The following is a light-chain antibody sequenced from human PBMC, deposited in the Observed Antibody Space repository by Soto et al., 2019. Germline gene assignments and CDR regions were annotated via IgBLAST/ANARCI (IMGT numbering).Light chain of an antibody. CDR1: QGIRNY. J-gene: IGKJ2*02. CDR3: QQYYSFPRT. V-gene: IGKV1D-8*01. CDR2: AAS. Sequence: VIWMTQSPSLLSASTGDRVTISCRMSQGIRNYLAWYQQKPGKAPELLIYAASTLQSGVPSRFSGSGSGTDFTLTISCLQSEDFATYYCQQYYSFPRTFGQGTKLEIK.